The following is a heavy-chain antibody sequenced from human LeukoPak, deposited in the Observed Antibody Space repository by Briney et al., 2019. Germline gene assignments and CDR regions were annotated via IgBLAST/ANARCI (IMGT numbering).Heavy chain of an antibody. CDR3: AKGDYGDYGAFDY. Sequence: PGGSLRLSCAASGFTFSSYGMHWVRQAPGKGPEWVAVISYDGSNKYYADSVKGRFTISRDNSKNTLYLQMNSLRAEDTAVYYCAKGDYGDYGAFDYWGQGTLVTVSS. CDR1: GFTFSSYG. J-gene: IGHJ4*02. D-gene: IGHD4-17*01. CDR2: ISYDGSNK. V-gene: IGHV3-30*18.